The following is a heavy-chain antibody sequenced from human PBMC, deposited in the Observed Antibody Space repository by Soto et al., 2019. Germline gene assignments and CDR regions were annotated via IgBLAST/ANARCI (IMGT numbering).Heavy chain of an antibody. CDR2: INHSGST. V-gene: IGHV4-34*01. CDR1: GGSFSGYY. J-gene: IGHJ4*02. CDR3: ARVRWRNFDY. Sequence: SETLSLTCAVYGGSFSGYYWSWIRQPPGKGLEWIGEINHSGSTNYNPSLKSRVTISVDTSKYQFSLKLSSVTAADTAVYYCARVRWRNFDYWGQGTLVTVSS. D-gene: IGHD6-13*01.